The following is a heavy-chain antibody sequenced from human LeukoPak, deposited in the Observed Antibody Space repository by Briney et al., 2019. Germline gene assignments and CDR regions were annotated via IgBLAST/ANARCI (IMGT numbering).Heavy chain of an antibody. CDR2: IGATGVDT. CDR1: GFTFSNYG. V-gene: IGHV3-23*01. J-gene: IGHJ4*02. CDR3: AKGARIAAARAHFDY. Sequence: GGSLRLSCAASGFTFSNYGMSWVRQAPGKGLEEVSLIGATGVDTYYADSVKGRFTISRDNSKNTLYLQMNSLRAEDTAVYYCAKGARIAAARAHFDYWGQGTLVTVSS. D-gene: IGHD6-13*01.